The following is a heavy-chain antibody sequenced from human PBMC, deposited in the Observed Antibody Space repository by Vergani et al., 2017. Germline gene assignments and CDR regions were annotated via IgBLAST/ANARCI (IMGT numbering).Heavy chain of an antibody. CDR2: IYPSDSDT. CDR1: GYSFTSYW. Sequence: EVQLVQSGAEVKKPGESLKISCKGSGYSFTSYWIGWVRQMPGKGLEWMGIIYPSDSDTRYSPSFQGQVTISADKSISTAYLQWSSLKASDTAMYYCARLPYYYDSSGYPFDWGQGTLVTVSS. J-gene: IGHJ4*02. CDR3: ARLPYYYDSSGYPFD. V-gene: IGHV5-51*01. D-gene: IGHD3-22*01.